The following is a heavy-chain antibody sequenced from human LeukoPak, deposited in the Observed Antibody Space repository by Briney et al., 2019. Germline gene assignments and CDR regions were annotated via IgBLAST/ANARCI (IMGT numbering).Heavy chain of an antibody. V-gene: IGHV4-4*07. J-gene: IGHJ5*02. D-gene: IGHD1-7*01. CDR1: GGSISSYY. CDR3: ARDLESSWNYGRLWFDP. Sequence: SETLSLTCTVSGGSISSYYWSWIRQPAGKGLELIGRIYTSGSTNYNPSLKSRVAMSVDTSKNQFSLKLSSVTAADTAVYYCARDLESSWNYGRLWFDPWGQGTLVTVSS. CDR2: IYTSGST.